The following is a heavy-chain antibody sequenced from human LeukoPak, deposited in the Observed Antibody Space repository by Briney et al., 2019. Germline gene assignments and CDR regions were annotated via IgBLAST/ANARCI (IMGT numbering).Heavy chain of an antibody. CDR3: ARERRGRRVDNAFDI. D-gene: IGHD5-12*01. V-gene: IGHV4-39*07. CDR2: IYYTGST. CDR1: GGSISSSSYY. J-gene: IGHJ3*02. Sequence: SETLSLTCTVSGGSISSSSYYWGWIRQPPGKGLEWIGCIYYTGSTYYNPSLKSRVTISVDTSKNQFSLKLSSVTAADTAVYYCARERRGRRVDNAFDIWGQGTMVTVSS.